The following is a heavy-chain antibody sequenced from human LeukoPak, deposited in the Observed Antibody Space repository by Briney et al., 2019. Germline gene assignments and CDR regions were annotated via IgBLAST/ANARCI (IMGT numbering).Heavy chain of an antibody. Sequence: ASVKVSCKASGYTFTSYDINWVRQAPGQGLEWMGWMKPNGGNTVYAQKFQGRVTMTRNTSISTAYMELSSLRSEDTAVYYCARWKWTYYDFWSGYDTDYWGQGTLVTVSS. J-gene: IGHJ4*02. D-gene: IGHD3-3*01. CDR2: MKPNGGNT. V-gene: IGHV1-8*01. CDR1: GYTFTSYD. CDR3: ARWKWTYYDFWSGYDTDY.